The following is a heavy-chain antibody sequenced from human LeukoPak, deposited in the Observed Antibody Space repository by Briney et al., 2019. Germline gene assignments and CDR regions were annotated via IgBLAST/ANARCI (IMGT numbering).Heavy chain of an antibody. Sequence: GGSVRLCCAASGFIYSSCSMNWVGPAPGTGLAAVLDISSSSSTIYYADSVKGRFTISRDNAKNSLYLQMNSLRAEDTAVYYCAREEGYSYGYPIDYWGQGTLVTVSS. CDR2: ISSSSSTI. D-gene: IGHD5-18*01. V-gene: IGHV3-48*01. CDR3: AREEGYSYGYPIDY. J-gene: IGHJ4*02. CDR1: GFIYSSCS.